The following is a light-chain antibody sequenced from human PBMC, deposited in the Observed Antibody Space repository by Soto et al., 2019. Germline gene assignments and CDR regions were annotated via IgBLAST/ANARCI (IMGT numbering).Light chain of an antibody. CDR1: QSVSNNY. CDR2: GAS. J-gene: IGKJ1*01. CDR3: HQRQSWPRT. Sequence: EIGLTQSPGTLSLSPRERATLSCRASQSVSNNYLAWYQQKPGQAPRLLIYGASNRATGIPDRFSGSGSGTDFTLTISDVQPEDFALYYCHQRQSWPRTFGQGTKVAI. V-gene: IGKV3-20*01.